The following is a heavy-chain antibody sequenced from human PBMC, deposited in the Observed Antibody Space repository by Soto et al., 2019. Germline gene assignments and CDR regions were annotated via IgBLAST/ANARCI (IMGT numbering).Heavy chain of an antibody. CDR3: ARGINYYDSGDDAFDI. CDR2: MNPNSGNP. V-gene: IGHV1-8*01. D-gene: IGHD3-10*01. Sequence: QVQLVQSGAEVKKPGASVKVSCKASGYTFTSYDINWVRQATGQGLEWMGWMNPNSGNPGYEQKFQGRVTMTRNTSISTAYMELSSLRSEDTAVYYCARGINYYDSGDDAFDIWGQGTMVTVSS. J-gene: IGHJ3*02. CDR1: GYTFTSYD.